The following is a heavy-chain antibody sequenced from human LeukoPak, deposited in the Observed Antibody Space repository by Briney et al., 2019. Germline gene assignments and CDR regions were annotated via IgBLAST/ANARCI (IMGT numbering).Heavy chain of an antibody. J-gene: IGHJ5*02. CDR1: GGSISSYY. CDR2: ISYSGST. D-gene: IGHD6-6*01. Sequence: SETLSLTCTVSGGSISSYYWSWIRQPPGKGLEWIGYISYSGSTNYNPSLKSRVTISVDTSKNQFSLKLSSVTAADTAVYYCARDLRYSSSVGWFDPWGQGTLVTVSS. V-gene: IGHV4-59*01. CDR3: ARDLRYSSSVGWFDP.